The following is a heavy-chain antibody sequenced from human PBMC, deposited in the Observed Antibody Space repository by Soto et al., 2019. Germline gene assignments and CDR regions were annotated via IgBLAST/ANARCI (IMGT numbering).Heavy chain of an antibody. J-gene: IGHJ5*02. CDR2: INSDGSTT. Sequence: EVQLVESVGGLIQPGGSLRLSCAVSGFTFSSYWMHWVRQVPGKGLVWVSRINSDGSTTTYADSVKGRFTISRDNAKNTVYLQMNSLRAEDTAVYYCARGADYNWFDPWGQGTLVTVSS. CDR3: ARGADYNWFDP. V-gene: IGHV3-74*01. CDR1: GFTFSSYW.